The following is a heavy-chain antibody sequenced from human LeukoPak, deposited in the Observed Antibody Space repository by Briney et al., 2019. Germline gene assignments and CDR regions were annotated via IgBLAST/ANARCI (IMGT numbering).Heavy chain of an antibody. CDR1: GFTFSSYG. D-gene: IGHD3-22*01. CDR2: IRYDGSNK. V-gene: IGHV3-30*02. CDR3: ATLVVVIKKPFDY. J-gene: IGHJ4*02. Sequence: PGGSLRLSCAASGFTFSSYGMHWVRQAPGKGLEWVAFIRYDGSNKYYADSVKGRFAISRDNSKNTLYLQMNSLRAEDTAVYYCATLVVVIKKPFDYWGQGTLFTVSS.